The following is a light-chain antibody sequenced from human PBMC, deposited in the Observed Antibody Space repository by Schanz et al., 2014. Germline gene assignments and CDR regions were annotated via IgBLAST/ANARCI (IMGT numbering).Light chain of an antibody. CDR1: SSDVGGYNY. Sequence: QSALTQPPSASGSPGQSVTISCTGTSSDVGGYNYVSWYQQHPGKAPKVMIYEVTKRPSGVPDRYSGSKSGNTASLAITGLQAEDEADYYCQSYDSSLSVWVFGGGTKLTVL. V-gene: IGLV2-8*01. CDR2: EVT. CDR3: QSYDSSLSVWV. J-gene: IGLJ3*02.